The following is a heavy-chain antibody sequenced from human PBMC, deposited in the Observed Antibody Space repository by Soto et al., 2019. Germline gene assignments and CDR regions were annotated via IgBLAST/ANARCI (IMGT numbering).Heavy chain of an antibody. CDR1: GGSISSGDYY. J-gene: IGHJ4*02. Sequence: SETLSLTCTVSGGSISSGDYYWSWIRQPPGKGLEWIGYIYYSGSTYYNPSLKSRVTISVDTSKNQFSLNLSSVTAADTAVYYCARSPEATVTAFDYWGQGTLVTVSS. CDR2: IYYSGST. D-gene: IGHD4-17*01. V-gene: IGHV4-30-4*01. CDR3: ARSPEATVTAFDY.